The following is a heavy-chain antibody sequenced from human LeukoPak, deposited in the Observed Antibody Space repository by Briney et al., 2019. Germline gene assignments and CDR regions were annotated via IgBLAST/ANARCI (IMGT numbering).Heavy chain of an antibody. V-gene: IGHV3-23*01. CDR3: AIGLGYCSGGSCYS. D-gene: IGHD2-15*01. CDR1: GFTFSSYA. Sequence: PSGGSLRLSCAASGFTFSSYAMSWVRQAPGKGLEWVSAISGSGGSTYYADSVKGRFTISRDNSKNTLYLQMNSLRAEDTAVYYCAIGLGYCSGGSCYSWVQGTLVTVSS. CDR2: ISGSGGST. J-gene: IGHJ4*02.